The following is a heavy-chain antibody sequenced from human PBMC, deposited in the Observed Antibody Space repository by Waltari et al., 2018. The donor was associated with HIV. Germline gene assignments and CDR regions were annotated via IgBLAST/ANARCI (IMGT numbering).Heavy chain of an antibody. CDR1: GFTFSASA. D-gene: IGHD3-9*01. CDR3: AKEDWLDY. V-gene: IGHV3-23*01. Sequence: EVRLLESGGALVQPGGSLRLSCAASGFTFSASAITWVRQSEGKGLEWVSIISRSGGTYYADSVKGRFTISRDISKNTVYLQMSSLRAEDTAVYFCAKEDWLDYWGQGTLVTVSS. CDR2: ISRSGGT. J-gene: IGHJ4*02.